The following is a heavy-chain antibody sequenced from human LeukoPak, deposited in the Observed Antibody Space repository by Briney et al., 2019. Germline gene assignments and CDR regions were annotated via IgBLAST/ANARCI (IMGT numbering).Heavy chain of an antibody. CDR2: ISGDGGST. D-gene: IGHD3-22*01. CDR3: AKDNWRRYYYNFNF. Sequence: GGSLRLSCAASGFTFEDYAMHWVRQTPGKGLEWVSLISGDGGSTSYADSVKGRFTISRDNSKNSLYLQMNSLRTEDTAFYYCAKDNWRRYYYNFNFWGQGTLVTVPS. J-gene: IGHJ4*02. CDR1: GFTFEDYA. V-gene: IGHV3-43*02.